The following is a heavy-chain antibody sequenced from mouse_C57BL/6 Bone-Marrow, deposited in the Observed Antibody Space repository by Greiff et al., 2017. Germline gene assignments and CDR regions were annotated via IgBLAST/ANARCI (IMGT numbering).Heavy chain of an antibody. CDR1: GFTFSDFY. CDR3: ARDAGTGNCDY. CDR2: SRNKANDYTT. Sequence: EVKLVESGGGLVQSGRSLRLSCATSGFTFSDFYMEWVRQAPGKGLEWIAASRNKANDYTTEYSASVKGRFIVSRDTSQSILYLQMNALIAEDTAIYYCARDAGTGNCDYWGQGTTLTVSS. D-gene: IGHD4-1*01. J-gene: IGHJ2*01. V-gene: IGHV7-1*01.